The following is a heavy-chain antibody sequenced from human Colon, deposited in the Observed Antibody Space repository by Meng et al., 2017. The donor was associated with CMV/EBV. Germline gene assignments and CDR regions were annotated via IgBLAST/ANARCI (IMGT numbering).Heavy chain of an antibody. Sequence: GESLKISCAASGFNFSDYYMSWIRQAPGTGLDWISYITNSGITTYYADSVRDRFTISRDNAKNSLYLQMNSLGADDTAVYYCARGGEMNHDYWGQGTMVTVSS. CDR2: ITNSGITT. D-gene: IGHD1-14*01. CDR3: ARGGEMNHDY. J-gene: IGHJ4*02. V-gene: IGHV3-11*01. CDR1: GFNFSDYY.